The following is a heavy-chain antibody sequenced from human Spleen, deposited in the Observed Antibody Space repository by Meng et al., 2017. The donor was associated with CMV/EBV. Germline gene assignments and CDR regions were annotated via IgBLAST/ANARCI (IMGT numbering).Heavy chain of an antibody. CDR1: GYRFTDHY. Sequence: KVSCKASGYRFTDHYFHWVRQAPGQGLEWMGWIYPNSGGTHYAQKFQGRLTVTRDTSISTGYMELSSLGSDDTAVYYCARDNDWGPDYWGQGTLVTVSS. D-gene: IGHD7-27*01. CDR2: IYPNSGGT. CDR3: ARDNDWGPDY. J-gene: IGHJ4*02. V-gene: IGHV1-2*02.